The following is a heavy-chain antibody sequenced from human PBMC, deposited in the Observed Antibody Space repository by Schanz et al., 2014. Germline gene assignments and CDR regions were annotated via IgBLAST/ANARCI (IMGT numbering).Heavy chain of an antibody. CDR1: GGSISSSNW. J-gene: IGHJ6*02. V-gene: IGHV4-4*02. CDR3: ARFDYYGSGSYGYYYGMDV. CDR2: IYHSGST. D-gene: IGHD3-10*01. Sequence: QVQLQESGPGLVKPSGTLSLTCAVSGGSISSSNWWSWVRQPPGKRLEWIGEIYHSGSTTYNPSLKSRVTISVDKSKNQSSLKRPSVTAADTAVYYCARFDYYGSGSYGYYYGMDVWGQGTTVTVSS.